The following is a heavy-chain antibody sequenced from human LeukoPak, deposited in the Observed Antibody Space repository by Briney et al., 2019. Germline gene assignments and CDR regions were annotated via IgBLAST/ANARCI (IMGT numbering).Heavy chain of an antibody. CDR3: ARENNHLTWFDP. V-gene: IGHV4-39*01. CDR1: GDSISSRSDF. CDR2: VYYSGST. Sequence: SETLSLTCSVSGDSISSRSDFWGWIRQPPGKGLEWIGSVYYSGSTYYSPSLKSRVTVSVDTSKNQFSLKLSSVAAADTAVYYCARENNHLTWFDPWGQGTLVTVSS. J-gene: IGHJ5*02. D-gene: IGHD1-14*01.